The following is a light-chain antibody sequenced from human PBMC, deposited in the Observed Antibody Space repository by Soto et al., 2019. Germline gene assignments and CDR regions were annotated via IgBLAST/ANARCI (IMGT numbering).Light chain of an antibody. Sequence: EMGLTQSPGTLSLSPGERGTLSCRGSQSVSNNYLAWYQQKPGQAPRLLLYDASNRAAGIPARFSGSGSGADFTLTISSLEPEDFAIYYCQQRQYWPPITFGQGTRLEI. CDR2: DAS. CDR1: QSVSNNY. J-gene: IGKJ5*01. CDR3: QQRQYWPPIT. V-gene: IGKV3-11*01.